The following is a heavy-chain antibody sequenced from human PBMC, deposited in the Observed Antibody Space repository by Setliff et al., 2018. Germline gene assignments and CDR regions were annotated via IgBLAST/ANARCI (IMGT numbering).Heavy chain of an antibody. Sequence: GGSLRLSCAASGFTFSKAWMSWVRQAPGKGLEWVGRIKSKTDGGTIDYAAPVKGRLTISRDDSKNTLYLQVNSLRSEDTAVYYCTRLRGAFDYWGQGTLVTVSS. J-gene: IGHJ4*02. D-gene: IGHD3-16*01. CDR2: IKSKTDGGTI. CDR1: GFTFSKAW. CDR3: TRLRGAFDY. V-gene: IGHV3-15*01.